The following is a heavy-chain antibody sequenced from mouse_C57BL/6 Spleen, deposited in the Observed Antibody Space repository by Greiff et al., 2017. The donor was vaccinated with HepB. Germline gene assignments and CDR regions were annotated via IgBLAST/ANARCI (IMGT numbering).Heavy chain of an antibody. CDR3: ARSGYDYSYAMDY. Sequence: QVQLQQSGAELVRPGSSVKLSCKASGYTFTSYWMHWVKQRPIQGLEWIGNIDPSDSETHYNQKFKDKATLTVDKSSSTAYMQLSSLTSEDSAVYYCARSGYDYSYAMDYWGQGTSVTVSS. CDR2: IDPSDSET. CDR1: GYTFTSYW. V-gene: IGHV1-52*01. D-gene: IGHD2-4*01. J-gene: IGHJ4*01.